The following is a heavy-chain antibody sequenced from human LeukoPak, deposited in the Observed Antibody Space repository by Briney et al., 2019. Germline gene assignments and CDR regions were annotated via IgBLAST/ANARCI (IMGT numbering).Heavy chain of an antibody. D-gene: IGHD6-13*01. Sequence: GASVKVSCKASGYTFTSYGISWVRQAPGQGSEWMGWISANNGNTNYAQKLQGRVTMTTDTSTSTAYMELRSLRSDDTAVYYCARVLAAAGTNYFDYWGQGTLVTVSS. CDR3: ARVLAAAGTNYFDY. V-gene: IGHV1-18*01. J-gene: IGHJ4*02. CDR1: GYTFTSYG. CDR2: ISANNGNT.